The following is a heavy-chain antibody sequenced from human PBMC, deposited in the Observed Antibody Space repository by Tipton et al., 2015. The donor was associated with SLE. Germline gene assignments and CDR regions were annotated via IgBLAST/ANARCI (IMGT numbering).Heavy chain of an antibody. Sequence: TLSLTCTVSGGSISSYYWGWIRQPPGKGLEWIGNINYSGSAYYNPSLKSRVTISVDTSKNQFSLKLNSVTAADTAVYYCARGAPGYYYYYMDVWGKGTTVTVSS. J-gene: IGHJ6*03. CDR3: ARGAPGYYYYYMDV. CDR1: GGSISSYY. V-gene: IGHV4-39*07. CDR2: INYSGSA.